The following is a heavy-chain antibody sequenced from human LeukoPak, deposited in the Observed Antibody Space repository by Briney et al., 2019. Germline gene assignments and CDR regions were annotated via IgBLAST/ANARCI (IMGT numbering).Heavy chain of an antibody. D-gene: IGHD6-19*01. V-gene: IGHV3-74*01. CDR3: ARGLAVAGFNY. J-gene: IGHJ4*02. CDR2: INSDGSST. Sequence: SGGSLRLSCAASGFTFSSSWMHWVRQAPGKGLVWVSRINSDGSSTSYADSVKGRFTFSRDNADNTLYLQMNSLRAEDTAVYYCARGLAVAGFNYWGQGTLVTVSS. CDR1: GFTFSSSW.